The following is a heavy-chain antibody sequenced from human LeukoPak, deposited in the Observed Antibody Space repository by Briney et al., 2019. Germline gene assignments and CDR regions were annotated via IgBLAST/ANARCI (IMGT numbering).Heavy chain of an antibody. V-gene: IGHV4-59*01. CDR1: GASISHYY. CDR3: ARGSLYGDYPFDY. D-gene: IGHD4-17*01. Sequence: PSETLSLTCTVSGASISHYYWSWIRQPPGKGLEWIGYIYYSGSTNYNPSLKSRVTISVDTSKNQFSLKLSSVTAADTAVYYCARGSLYGDYPFDYWGQGTLVTVSS. J-gene: IGHJ4*02. CDR2: IYYSGST.